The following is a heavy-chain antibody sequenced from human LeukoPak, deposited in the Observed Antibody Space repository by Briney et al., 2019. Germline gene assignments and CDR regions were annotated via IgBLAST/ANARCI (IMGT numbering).Heavy chain of an antibody. CDR3: AKKYYDYVWGSYPDY. D-gene: IGHD3-16*02. CDR2: ISGSGGST. CDR1: GFIFSNYA. J-gene: IGHJ4*02. Sequence: GASLRLSCAASGFIFSNYAMSWVRQAPGKGLEWVSAISGSGGSTYYADSVKGRFTISRDNSKNTLYLQMNSLRAEDTAVYYCAKKYYDYVWGSYPDYWGQGTLVTVSS. V-gene: IGHV3-23*01.